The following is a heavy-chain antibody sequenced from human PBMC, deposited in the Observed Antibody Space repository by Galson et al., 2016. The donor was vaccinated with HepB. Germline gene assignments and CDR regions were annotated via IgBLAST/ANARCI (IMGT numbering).Heavy chain of an antibody. D-gene: IGHD1-1*01. CDR3: TNSGDYHFYGLGV. CDR1: GFTFSKYA. CDR2: IHLAGRDI. Sequence: SLRLSCAASGFTFSKYALSWVRQAPGKGLEWISAIHLAGRDIYYSDSVRGRFTISRDNARNSVSLQMNSLRAEDTAVYYCTNSGDYHFYGLGVWGQGTTVTVSS. J-gene: IGHJ6*02. V-gene: IGHV3-21*06.